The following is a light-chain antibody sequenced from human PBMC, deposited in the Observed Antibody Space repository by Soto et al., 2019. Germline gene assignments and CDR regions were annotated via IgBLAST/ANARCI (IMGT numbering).Light chain of an antibody. V-gene: IGKV3-20*01. CDR1: QSVSSN. Sequence: IVMTQSPATLSVSPWERATLSCRASQSVSSNLAWYQQKPGQAPRLLIYGASSRATGIPDRFSGSGSGTDFTLTISRLEPEDFAVYYCQQYDSSPSATFGQGTRLEIK. J-gene: IGKJ5*01. CDR2: GAS. CDR3: QQYDSSPSAT.